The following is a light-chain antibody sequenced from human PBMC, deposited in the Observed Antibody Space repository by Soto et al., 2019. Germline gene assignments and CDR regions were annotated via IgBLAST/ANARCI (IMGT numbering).Light chain of an antibody. CDR2: DAS. Sequence: DIPMTQSPSSLSASVGDRVTITCQASQDISHYLNWYQQKPGKAPKLLIYDASDLETGVPSRFSGSGSGTDFTFTISSLQPEDIATYYCQQYYNVPLTFGPGTKVDI. CDR3: QQYYNVPLT. J-gene: IGKJ3*01. V-gene: IGKV1-33*01. CDR1: QDISHY.